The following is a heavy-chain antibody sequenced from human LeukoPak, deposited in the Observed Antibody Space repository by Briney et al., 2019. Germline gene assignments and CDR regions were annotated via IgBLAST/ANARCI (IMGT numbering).Heavy chain of an antibody. CDR1: GFTFSSYA. V-gene: IGHV3-23*01. Sequence: GGSLRLSCAASGFTFSSYAMSWVRQAPGKGLEWVSAISGSGGSTYYSDSVKGRFTISRDNSKNTLYLQMNGLRAEHTAVYYCAKVPREGYCSGGSCYVFYFDYWGQGTLVTVSS. CDR2: ISGSGGST. D-gene: IGHD2-15*01. J-gene: IGHJ4*02. CDR3: AKVPREGYCSGGSCYVFYFDY.